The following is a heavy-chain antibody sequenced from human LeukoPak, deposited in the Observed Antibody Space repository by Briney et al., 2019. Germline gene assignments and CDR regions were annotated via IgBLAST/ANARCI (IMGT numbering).Heavy chain of an antibody. CDR2: IYYSGST. D-gene: IGHD3-16*01. CDR1: SGSVNSYY. Sequence: SETLSLTCTVSSGSVNSYYWSWIRQPPGKGLEWIASIYYSGSTHYNPSLKSRVTISVDTSRNQFSLELRTATAADSAIYYCARNVSRGEPGGAFDIWGQGTMVTVSS. CDR3: ARNVSRGEPGGAFDI. J-gene: IGHJ3*02. V-gene: IGHV4-59*05.